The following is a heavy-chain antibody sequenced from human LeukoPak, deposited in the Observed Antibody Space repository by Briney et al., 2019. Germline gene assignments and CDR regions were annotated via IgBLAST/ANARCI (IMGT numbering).Heavy chain of an antibody. D-gene: IGHD1-26*01. V-gene: IGHV3-11*01. CDR2: IPTSGISV. J-gene: IGHJ4*02. CDR1: RYRPSRSY. CDR3: TRAVGLGPGAHFDQ. Sequence: GGSLRLSCVDPRYRPSRSYTCWGRATLGTALERISYIPTSGISVQYADSVRGRFTASRDDAKNSLHLQMDSLRVEDTAVYYCTRAVGLGPGAHFDQWGQGALVIVSS.